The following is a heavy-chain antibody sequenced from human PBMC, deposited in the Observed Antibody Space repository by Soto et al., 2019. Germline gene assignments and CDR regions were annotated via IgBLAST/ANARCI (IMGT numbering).Heavy chain of an antibody. J-gene: IGHJ4*02. V-gene: IGHV1-69*13. CDR3: ARSSGAARTQFDY. CDR2: IIPIFGTA. D-gene: IGHD6-6*01. CDR1: GGTFSSYA. Sequence: VASVKVSCKASGGTFSSYAISWVRQAPGQGLEWMGGIIPIFGTANYAQKFQGRVTITADESTSTAYMELSSLRSEDTAVYYCARSSGAARTQFDYWGQGXLGTVSS.